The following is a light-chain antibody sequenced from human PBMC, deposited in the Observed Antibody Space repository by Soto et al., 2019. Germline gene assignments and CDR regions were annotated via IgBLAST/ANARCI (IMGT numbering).Light chain of an antibody. J-gene: IGKJ1*01. Sequence: DIHMTQSPSSLSASIGHRVTITCRASQTVNTYLHWYQQKQGKAPKLLIYAASNLQSGVPSRFSGSGYGTNFNLSLNSLQTEDFATYYCQQGYSNPWTFGQGTKVDIK. CDR2: AAS. V-gene: IGKV1-39*01. CDR3: QQGYSNPWT. CDR1: QTVNTY.